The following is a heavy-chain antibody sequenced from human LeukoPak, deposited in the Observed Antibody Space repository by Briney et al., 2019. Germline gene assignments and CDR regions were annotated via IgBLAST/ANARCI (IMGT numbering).Heavy chain of an antibody. V-gene: IGHV3-74*01. CDR1: GFTFSSYW. CDR3: ARGPQYYYSGYDYGYFDY. CDR2: IDRDGSST. D-gene: IGHD5-12*01. J-gene: IGHJ4*02. Sequence: PGGSLRLSCAASGFTFSSYWMNWVRQAPGKGLVWVSRIDRDGSSTYYADSVKGRFTISRDNSKNTLYLQMNSLRAEDTAVYYCARGPQYYYSGYDYGYFDYWGQGTLVTVSS.